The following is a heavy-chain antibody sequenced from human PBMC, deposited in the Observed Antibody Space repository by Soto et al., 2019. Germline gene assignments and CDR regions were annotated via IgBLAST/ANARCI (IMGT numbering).Heavy chain of an antibody. CDR1: GDSVSNNGGT. V-gene: IGHV6-1*01. CDR3: ARDPPDFNSGLDS. Sequence: SQTLSLTCAICGDSVSNNGGTWNWIRQSPSRGLEWLGRTYYRSKWNYDYAISVKSRISIIADTSKNQFFLQLNSVTPEDTAVYYCARDPPDFNSGLDSWGQGTLVTVSS. D-gene: IGHD6-19*01. CDR2: TYYRSKWNY. J-gene: IGHJ4*02.